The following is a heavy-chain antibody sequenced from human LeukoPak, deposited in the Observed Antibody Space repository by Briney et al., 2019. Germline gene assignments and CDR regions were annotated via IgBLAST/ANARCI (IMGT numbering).Heavy chain of an antibody. Sequence: PGGSLRLSCAASGFTFSRFWMSWVRQAPGKGLEWVANIGQDGSQKEYVDTMKGRFTISRDNARNSLHLEVNSLRGEDTAVYYCARRATVREDYFDYWGQGTLVTVSS. V-gene: IGHV3-7*05. CDR3: ARRATVREDYFDY. CDR1: GFTFSRFW. CDR2: IGQDGSQK. D-gene: IGHD4-17*01. J-gene: IGHJ4*02.